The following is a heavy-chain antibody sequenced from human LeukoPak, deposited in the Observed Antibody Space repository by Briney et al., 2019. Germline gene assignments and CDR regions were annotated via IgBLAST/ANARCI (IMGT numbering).Heavy chain of an antibody. V-gene: IGHV4-39*01. D-gene: IGHD2-15*01. CDR2: IYYSGST. CDR1: GGSISSSSYY. Sequence: SETLSLTCTVSGGSISSSSYYWGWIRQPPGKGLEWIGSIYYSGSTYYNPSLKSRVTISVDTSKNQFSLKLSSVTAADTAVYYCAVEGYCSGGSCYSGETYYGMDVWGQGTRVTVSS. J-gene: IGHJ6*02. CDR3: AVEGYCSGGSCYSGETYYGMDV.